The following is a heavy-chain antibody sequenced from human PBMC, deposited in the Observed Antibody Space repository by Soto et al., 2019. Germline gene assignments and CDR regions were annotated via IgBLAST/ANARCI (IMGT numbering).Heavy chain of an antibody. V-gene: IGHV1-69*06. CDR2: IVPNDGTV. Sequence: QMQLVQSGAEVKKPESSVKVSCKGSGGSLSSFINYPINWVRQAPGQGLEWMGGIVPNDGTVNYAQKFQGRVTITADKSTGTAYMELSSLRSEDTALYYCARRDTSGFLRYFDNWGQGTLVTVSS. D-gene: IGHD3-3*01. J-gene: IGHJ4*02. CDR3: ARRDTSGFLRYFDN. CDR1: GGSLSSFINYP.